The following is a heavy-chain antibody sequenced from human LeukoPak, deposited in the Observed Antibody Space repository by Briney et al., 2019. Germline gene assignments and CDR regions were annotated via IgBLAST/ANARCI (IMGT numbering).Heavy chain of an antibody. J-gene: IGHJ4*02. V-gene: IGHV3-21*01. CDR2: ISSSSSYI. CDR1: GFTFSSYS. D-gene: IGHD2-21*02. CDR3: AKDHSSGRVAYCGGDCYPDY. Sequence: GGSLRLSCAASGFTFSSYSMNWVRQAPGKGLEWVSSISSSSSYIYYADSAKGRFTISRDNAKNSLYLQMNSLRAEDTAVYYCAKDHSSGRVAYCGGDCYPDYWGQGTLVTVSS.